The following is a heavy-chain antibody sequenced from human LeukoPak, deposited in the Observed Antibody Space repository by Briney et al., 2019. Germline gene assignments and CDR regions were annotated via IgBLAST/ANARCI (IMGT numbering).Heavy chain of an antibody. J-gene: IGHJ4*02. CDR3: ARRGPYFDY. CDR1: GFTFSGAW. Sequence: PGGSLRLSCTASGFTFSGAWMTWVRQAPGKGLEWVANIREDGTEKNYVDSVKGRFTISRDNAKNSLYLQMNSLRPEDTSIYYCARRGPYFDYWGQGILVTVSS. V-gene: IGHV3-7*01. CDR2: IREDGTEK. D-gene: IGHD3-10*01.